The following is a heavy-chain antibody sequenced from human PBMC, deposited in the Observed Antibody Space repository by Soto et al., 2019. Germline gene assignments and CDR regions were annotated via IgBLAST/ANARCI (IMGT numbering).Heavy chain of an antibody. CDR1: GGSISTYY. D-gene: IGHD6-19*01. Sequence: SETLSLTCTVSGGSISTYYWNWIRQPAGKRLEWLGRIYTSGYTKYNPSLKSRVTMSLDTSKRQFSLKLSSVTAADTAVYYCARETVAGTDNWFDPWGQGXLVTVSS. V-gene: IGHV4-4*07. CDR3: ARETVAGTDNWFDP. CDR2: IYTSGYT. J-gene: IGHJ5*02.